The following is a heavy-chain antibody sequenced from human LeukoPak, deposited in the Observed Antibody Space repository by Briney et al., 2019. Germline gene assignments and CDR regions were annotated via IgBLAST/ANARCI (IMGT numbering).Heavy chain of an antibody. J-gene: IGHJ4*02. D-gene: IGHD4-17*01. Sequence: PGGSLRLSCAASGFTFSGFAMTWVRQAPGKGLEWVSSIGSDSKTHYSESVKGRFAISRDNSKSTLFLQMNSLKTEDTAVYYCIRDYGDYKGDYWGQGTLVTVSS. CDR2: SIGSDSKT. V-gene: IGHV3-23*01. CDR1: GFTFSGFA. CDR3: IRDYGDYKGDY.